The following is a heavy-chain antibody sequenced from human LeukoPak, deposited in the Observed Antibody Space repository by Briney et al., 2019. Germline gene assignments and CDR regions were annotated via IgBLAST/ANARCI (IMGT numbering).Heavy chain of an antibody. J-gene: IGHJ6*02. CDR1: GFTFSSYA. CDR2: ISYDGSNK. CDR3: AREHGIWGRTFMTTMDV. V-gene: IGHV3-30-3*01. D-gene: IGHD3-16*01. Sequence: GGSLRLSCAASGFTFSSYAMHWVRQAPGKGLEWVAVISYDGSNKYYADSVKGRFTISRDNSKNTLYLQMNSLRAEDTAVYYCAREHGIWGRTFMTTMDVWGQGTTVTVSS.